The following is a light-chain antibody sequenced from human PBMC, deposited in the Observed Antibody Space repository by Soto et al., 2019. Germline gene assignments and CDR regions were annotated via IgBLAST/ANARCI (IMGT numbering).Light chain of an antibody. V-gene: IGKV1-39*01. J-gene: IGKJ1*01. CDR3: QQSYSTLWT. CDR1: QSISSN. CDR2: AAS. Sequence: DFQMTQPPSSLSASVGDRVTITCRASQSISSNLNWYQQKQGKAPKLLIYAASSLQSGVPSRFSGSGSGTDFTLTISSLQPEDFATYHCQQSYSTLWTFGQGTKVEIK.